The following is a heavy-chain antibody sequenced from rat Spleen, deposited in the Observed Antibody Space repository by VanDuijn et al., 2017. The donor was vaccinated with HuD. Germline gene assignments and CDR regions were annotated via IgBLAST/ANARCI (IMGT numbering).Heavy chain of an antibody. Sequence: EVQLVESGGGLVQPGRSLKLSCAASGFTFSSFPMAWVRQAPKKGLEWVASSSSGGCGTYYPDSVNGRFTISRDNAKSTLYLQMDSLRSEDTASYYCARHHYDGYYHGPVFGVMDAWGQGASVTVSS. J-gene: IGHJ4*01. CDR2: SSSGGCGT. CDR1: GFTFSSFP. D-gene: IGHD1-12*03. V-gene: IGHV5-25*01. CDR3: ARHHYDGYYHGPVFGVMDA.